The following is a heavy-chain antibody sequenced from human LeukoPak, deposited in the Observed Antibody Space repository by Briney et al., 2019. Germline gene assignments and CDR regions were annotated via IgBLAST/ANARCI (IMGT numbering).Heavy chain of an antibody. CDR2: ISSSSSYI. D-gene: IGHD2-2*01. Sequence: GGSLRLSCAASGFTFSSYGMTWVRQAPGKGLEWVSYISSSSSYIYYADSVKGRFTISRDNAKNSLYLQMNSLRAEDTAVYYCARETHCSSTSCYASDDAFDIWGQGTMVTVSS. CDR1: GFTFSSYG. CDR3: ARETHCSSTSCYASDDAFDI. V-gene: IGHV3-21*05. J-gene: IGHJ3*02.